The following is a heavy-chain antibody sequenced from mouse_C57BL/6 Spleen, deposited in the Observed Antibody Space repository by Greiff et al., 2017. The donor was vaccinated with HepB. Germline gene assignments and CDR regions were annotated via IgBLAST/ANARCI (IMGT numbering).Heavy chain of an antibody. CDR3: ARDYDLDY. CDR2: IYPSDSET. D-gene: IGHD2-4*01. CDR1: GYTFTSYW. Sequence: VQLQQPGAELVRPGSSVKLSCKASGYTFTSYWMDWVKQRPGQGLEWIGNIYPSDSETHYNQKFKDKATLTVDKSSSTAYMQLSSLTSEDSAVYYCARDYDLDYWGQGTTLTVSS. J-gene: IGHJ2*01. V-gene: IGHV1-61*01.